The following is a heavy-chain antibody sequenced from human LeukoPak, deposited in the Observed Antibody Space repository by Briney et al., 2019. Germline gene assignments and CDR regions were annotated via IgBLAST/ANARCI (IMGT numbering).Heavy chain of an antibody. CDR2: IYYSGST. CDR3: ARGLASSTNPFDP. J-gene: IGHJ5*02. V-gene: IGHV4-39*01. CDR1: GGSISSSSYY. Sequence: SETLSLTCTVSGGSISSSSYYWGWIRQPPGKGLEWIGSIYYSGSTYYNPSLKSRVTISVDTSKNQFSLKLSSVTAADTAVYYCARGLASSTNPFDPWGQGTLVTVSS. D-gene: IGHD1-14*01.